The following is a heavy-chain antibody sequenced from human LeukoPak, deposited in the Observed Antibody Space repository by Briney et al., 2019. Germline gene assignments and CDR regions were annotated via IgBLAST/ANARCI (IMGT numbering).Heavy chain of an antibody. CDR1: GGSISSYY. V-gene: IGHV4-59*01. CDR3: ARDNRTVTTYPDAFDI. J-gene: IGHJ3*02. D-gene: IGHD4-17*01. CDR2: IYYSGST. Sequence: SETLSLTCTVSGGSISSYYWSWIRQPPGKGLEWIGYIYYSGSTNYNPSLKSRVTISVDTSKNQFSLKLSSVTAADTAVYYCARDNRTVTTYPDAFDICGQGTMVTVSS.